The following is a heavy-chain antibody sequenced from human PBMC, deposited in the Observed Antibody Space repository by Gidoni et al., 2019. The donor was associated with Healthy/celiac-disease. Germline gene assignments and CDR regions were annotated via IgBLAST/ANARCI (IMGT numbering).Heavy chain of an antibody. V-gene: IGHV3-30*18. D-gene: IGHD6-13*01. CDR2: ISYDGSNK. CDR1: GFTFSSYG. J-gene: IGHJ6*02. CDR3: ANLYSSPHYYYYYGMDV. Sequence: QVQLVESGGGAVQPGRSLRLSCAASGFTFSSYGMHWVRQAPGKGLEWVAVISYDGSNKYYADSVKGRFTISRDNSKNTLYLQMNSLRAEDTAVYYCANLYSSPHYYYYYGMDVWGQGTTVTVSS.